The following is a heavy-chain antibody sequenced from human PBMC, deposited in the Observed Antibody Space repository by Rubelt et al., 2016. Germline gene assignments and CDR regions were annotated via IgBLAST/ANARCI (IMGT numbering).Heavy chain of an antibody. V-gene: IGHV1-46*01. Sequence: QGLEWMGIINPSGGSTSYAQKFQGRVTMTRDTSTSTVYMELSSLRSEDTAVYYCARGRSGYDLGLDYWGQGTLVTVSS. CDR2: INPSGGST. CDR3: ARGRSGYDLGLDY. D-gene: IGHD5-12*01. J-gene: IGHJ4*02.